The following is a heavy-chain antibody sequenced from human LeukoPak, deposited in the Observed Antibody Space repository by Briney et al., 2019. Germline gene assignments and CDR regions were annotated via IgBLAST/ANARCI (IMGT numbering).Heavy chain of an antibody. Sequence: WASVKVSCKASGYTFTSYGISWVRQAPGQGLEWMGWISAYNGNTNYAQKLQGRVTMTTDTSTSTAYMELRSLRSDDTAVYYCARESSGCLVLGDQYYFDYWGQGTLVTVSS. CDR1: GYTFTSYG. J-gene: IGHJ4*02. CDR3: ARESSGCLVLGDQYYFDY. D-gene: IGHD2-8*02. CDR2: ISAYNGNT. V-gene: IGHV1-18*01.